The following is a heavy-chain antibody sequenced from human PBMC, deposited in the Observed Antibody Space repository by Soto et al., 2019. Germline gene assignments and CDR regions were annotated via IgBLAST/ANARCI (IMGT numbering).Heavy chain of an antibody. D-gene: IGHD3-22*01. CDR1: GGSISSHY. V-gene: IGHV4-59*11. CDR2: IYYSGSS. J-gene: IGHJ4*02. CDR3: ARTISGYYFDY. Sequence: SETLSLTCTVSGGSISSHYWSWIRQPPGKGLEWIGYIYYSGSSNYNTSLKSRVTISLDSSKNQFSLNLSSVTAADTAVYYCARTISGYYFDYWGQGTLVTVSS.